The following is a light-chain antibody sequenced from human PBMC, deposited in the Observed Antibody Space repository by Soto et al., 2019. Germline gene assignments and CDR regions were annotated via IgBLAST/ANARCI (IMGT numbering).Light chain of an antibody. CDR3: QQRSSWPLT. V-gene: IGKV3-11*01. CDR2: DAS. CDR1: QSLRNF. J-gene: IGKJ4*01. Sequence: EIVLTQSPATLSLSPGERATLSCRASQSLRNFLAWYQQKPGQAPRLLIYDASNRATGIPARFSGSGSGTDFTLVISSLEPEDSAVYYCQQRSSWPLTFGGETRVEIK.